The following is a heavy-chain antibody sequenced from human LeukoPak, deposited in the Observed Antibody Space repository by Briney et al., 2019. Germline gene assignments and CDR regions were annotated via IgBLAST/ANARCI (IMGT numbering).Heavy chain of an antibody. J-gene: IGHJ5*02. D-gene: IGHD4-17*01. CDR2: IYYSGST. V-gene: IGHV4-39*01. CDR3: ARRFHDDGDP. CDR1: GGSISSSSYY. Sequence: PSETLSLTCTVSGGSISSSSYYWGWIRQPPGKGLEWIGSIYYSGSTYYNPSLKSRVTISVDTSKNQFSLKLSSVTAADTAVYYCARRFHDDGDPWGQGTLVTVSS.